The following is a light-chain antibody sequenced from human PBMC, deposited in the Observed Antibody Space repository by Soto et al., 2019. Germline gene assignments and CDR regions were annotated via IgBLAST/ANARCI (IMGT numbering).Light chain of an antibody. Sequence: QSVLTQPPSVSGAPGQRVTISCTGSSSNIGAGYDVHWYQQRPGTAPKLLIFGNINRPSGVPDRFSGSKSGTSASLAITGLQAEDEGDYYCGTWDNSLSAGLFGTGTKLTVL. CDR2: GNI. V-gene: IGLV1-40*01. J-gene: IGLJ1*01. CDR3: GTWDNSLSAGL. CDR1: SSNIGAGYD.